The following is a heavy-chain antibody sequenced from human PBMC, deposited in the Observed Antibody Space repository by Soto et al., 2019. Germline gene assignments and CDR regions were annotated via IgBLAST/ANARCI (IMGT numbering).Heavy chain of an antibody. Sequence: HPGGSLRLSCAASGFTFSSYAMSWVRQAPGKGLEWVAGISASGDNTYYADSVKGRFTISRDNSKNTLYLQMNSLRAEDTAVYYCARDRRDYYDRSGYDAWGQGTLVT. CDR3: ARDRRDYYDRSGYDA. J-gene: IGHJ5*02. D-gene: IGHD3-22*01. CDR1: GFTFSSYA. CDR2: ISASGDNT. V-gene: IGHV3-23*01.